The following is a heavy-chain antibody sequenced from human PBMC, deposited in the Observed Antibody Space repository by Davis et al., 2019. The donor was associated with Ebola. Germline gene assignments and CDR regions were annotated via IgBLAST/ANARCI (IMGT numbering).Heavy chain of an antibody. V-gene: IGHV3-15*04. D-gene: IGHD2-2*02. CDR1: GFTFSGSA. CDR3: AKDGIVVPAAISNWDYYYYYMDV. CDR2: IESRTDGGTT. Sequence: GESLKISCAASGFTFSGSAMHWVRQAPGKGLEWVGRIESRTDGGTTDYAAPVKGRFTISRDDSKNTLYLQMNSLRAEDTAVYYCAKDGIVVPAAISNWDYYYYYMDVWGKGTTVTVSS. J-gene: IGHJ6*03.